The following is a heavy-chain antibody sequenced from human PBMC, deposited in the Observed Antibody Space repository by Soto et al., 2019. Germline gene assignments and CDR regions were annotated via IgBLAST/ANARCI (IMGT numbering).Heavy chain of an antibody. D-gene: IGHD6-19*01. V-gene: IGHV3-7*03. Sequence: GGSLRLSCAASGFTFRSYWMSWVRQTPGKGLEWVANIKEDESEKSYVDSVKGRFTISRDNAKNTLYLQMNSLRAEDTALYYCATVRSSGRPFDYWGQGTLVTVSS. CDR1: GFTFRSYW. CDR3: ATVRSSGRPFDY. J-gene: IGHJ4*02. CDR2: IKEDESEK.